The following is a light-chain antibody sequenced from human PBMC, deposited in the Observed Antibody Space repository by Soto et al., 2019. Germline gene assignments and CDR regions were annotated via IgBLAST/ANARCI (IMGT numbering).Light chain of an antibody. V-gene: IGKV3-15*01. CDR2: GTS. CDR1: QSVGSN. CDR3: QQYKDWPQT. J-gene: IGKJ1*01. Sequence: EIVLTQSPVTLSVSPGERATLSCTASQSVGSNLAWYQQKPGQAPRLLIYGTSTRATGIPDTFSGSGSATAFTLTISSLKADDFAVYYCQQYKDWPQTFGQGTKVEI.